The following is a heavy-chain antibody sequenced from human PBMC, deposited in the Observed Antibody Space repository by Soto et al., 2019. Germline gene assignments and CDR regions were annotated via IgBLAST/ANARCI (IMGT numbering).Heavy chain of an antibody. CDR3: ARVQGGVVLAQWYFDL. D-gene: IGHD3-3*01. J-gene: IGHJ2*01. CDR2: VSHTGKM. CDR1: GASISSGQYY. V-gene: IGHV4-31*03. Sequence: QVRLQESGPGLVKPSQTLSLTCFVSGASISSGQYYWSWIRQQPGKALEWIGYVSHTGKMYYSPSFMSRATISVDTSENHFSLRLPSVTAADTALYYCARVQGGVVLAQWYFDLWGRGTLVNVSS.